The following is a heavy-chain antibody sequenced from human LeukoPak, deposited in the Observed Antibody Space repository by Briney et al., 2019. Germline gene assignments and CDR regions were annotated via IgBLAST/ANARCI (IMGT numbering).Heavy chain of an antibody. CDR1: GGTFSSYT. CDR2: INPNSGGT. J-gene: IGHJ4*02. D-gene: IGHD6-19*01. Sequence: ASVKVSCKASGGTFSSYTISWVRQAPGQGLEWMGWINPNSGGTNYAQKFQGRVTMTRDTSISTAYMELSRLRSDDTAVYYCARGRYSSGWYQLDYWGQGTLVTVSS. CDR3: ARGRYSSGWYQLDY. V-gene: IGHV1-2*02.